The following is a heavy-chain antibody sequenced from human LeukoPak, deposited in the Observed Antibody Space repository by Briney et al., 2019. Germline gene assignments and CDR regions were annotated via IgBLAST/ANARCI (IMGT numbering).Heavy chain of an antibody. CDR1: GYTFTGYY. J-gene: IGHJ4*02. CDR3: ARERKTGRDGYNSFDY. Sequence: ASVKVSCKASGYTFTGYYMHWVRQAPGQGGEWMGWVNPNSGGTKYAQKFQGGVTITRDTSISTAYMELSRLRSDDTAVYYCARERKTGRDGYNSFDYWGQGTLVTVSS. D-gene: IGHD5-24*01. CDR2: VNPNSGGT. V-gene: IGHV1-2*02.